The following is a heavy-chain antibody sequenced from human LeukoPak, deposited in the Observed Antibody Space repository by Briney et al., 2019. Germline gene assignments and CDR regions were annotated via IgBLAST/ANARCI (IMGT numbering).Heavy chain of an antibody. CDR2: ISGGGNST. CDR1: GFTFSSYA. V-gene: IGHV3-23*01. Sequence: DPGGSLRLSCAASGFTFSSYAMNWVRQAPGRGLEWVSGISGGGNSTYYADSVKGRFTISRDNSKNTLYLQMNSLRAEDTAVYYCAGGYSYGFVDDYYYGMDVWGQGTTVTVSS. D-gene: IGHD5-18*01. CDR3: AGGYSYGFVDDYYYGMDV. J-gene: IGHJ6*02.